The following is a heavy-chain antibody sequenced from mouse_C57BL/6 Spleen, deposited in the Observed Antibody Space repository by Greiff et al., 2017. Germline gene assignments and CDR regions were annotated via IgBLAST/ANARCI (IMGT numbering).Heavy chain of an antibody. CDR1: GFSLSTFGMG. V-gene: IGHV8-8*01. CDR3: AGHKDDYAWFAY. D-gene: IGHD2-4*01. J-gene: IGHJ3*01. CDR2: IWCDDDK. Sequence: QVTLKECGPGILQPSQTLSLTCPSSGFSLSTFGMGVGWIRQPPGQGLEWLAHIWCDDDKYYNPALKSRLTISKDTSKNQIFLRIVNVDTADTATYYCAGHKDDYAWFAYWGQGTLVTVSA.